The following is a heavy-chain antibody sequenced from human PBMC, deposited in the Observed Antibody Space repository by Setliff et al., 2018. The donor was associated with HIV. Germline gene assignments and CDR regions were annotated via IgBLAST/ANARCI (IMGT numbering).Heavy chain of an antibody. CDR3: ARDRGIAVAGFFDY. CDR1: GYTFTSYG. J-gene: IGHJ4*02. D-gene: IGHD6-19*01. Sequence: ASVKVSCKASGYTFTSYGISWVRRAPGQGLEWMGWISAYNGNTNYAQKLQGRVTMTTDTSTSTAYMELRSLRSDDTAVYYCARDRGIAVAGFFDYWGQGTLVTVSS. V-gene: IGHV1-18*01. CDR2: ISAYNGNT.